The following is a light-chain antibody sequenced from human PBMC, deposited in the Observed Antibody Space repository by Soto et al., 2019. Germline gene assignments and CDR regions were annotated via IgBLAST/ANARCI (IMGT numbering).Light chain of an antibody. CDR3: QQYGGSPRT. CDR2: GAS. Sequence: IVLSQSSGSLSLSPGEGATLSCKXSQSVGGTFLAWYQQKGGQAPRLIIHGASNRATGIPDRFSGSWSGTDCTLTISRLEPEDFTVYYCQQYGGSPRTFLQGTKVDI. J-gene: IGKJ1*01. V-gene: IGKV3-20*01. CDR1: QSVGGTF.